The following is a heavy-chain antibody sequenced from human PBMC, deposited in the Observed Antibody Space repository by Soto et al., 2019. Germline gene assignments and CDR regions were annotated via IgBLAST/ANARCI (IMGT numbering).Heavy chain of an antibody. CDR2: FDPEDGET. V-gene: IGHV1-24*01. CDR1: GYTLTELS. CDR3: ATVGYCSSTSCPEGFDP. Sequence: ASVKVSCKVSGYTLTELSMHWVRQAPGKGLEWMGGFDPEDGETIYAQKFQGRVTMTEDTSTDTAYMELSSLRFEDTAVYYCATVGYCSSTSCPEGFDPWGQGTLVTVSS. D-gene: IGHD2-2*01. J-gene: IGHJ5*02.